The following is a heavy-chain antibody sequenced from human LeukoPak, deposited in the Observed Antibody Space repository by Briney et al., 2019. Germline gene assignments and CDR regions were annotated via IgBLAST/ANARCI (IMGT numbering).Heavy chain of an antibody. J-gene: IGHJ3*02. CDR2: INHSGST. D-gene: IGHD3-22*01. Sequence: SETLSLTCAVYGGSFSGYYWSWIRRPPGKGLEWIGEINHSGSTNYNPSLKSRVTISVDTSKNQFSLKLSSVTAADTAVYYCARAERITMIVVVTYAFDIWGQGTMVTVSS. CDR1: GGSFSGYY. V-gene: IGHV4-34*01. CDR3: ARAERITMIVVVTYAFDI.